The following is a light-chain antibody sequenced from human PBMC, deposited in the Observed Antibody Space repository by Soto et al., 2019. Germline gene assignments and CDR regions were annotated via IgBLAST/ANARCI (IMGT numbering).Light chain of an antibody. Sequence: EIVLTQSPGTLSLSPGERAALYCRASQSVNNNYLAWYQQKPGQAPRLLIYGASTRATGIPDRFSGSGSGTDFTLTIARLEPEDFAVYFCQQYGDSRTFGQGTKVEIK. V-gene: IGKV3-20*01. CDR2: GAS. J-gene: IGKJ1*01. CDR1: QSVNNNY. CDR3: QQYGDSRT.